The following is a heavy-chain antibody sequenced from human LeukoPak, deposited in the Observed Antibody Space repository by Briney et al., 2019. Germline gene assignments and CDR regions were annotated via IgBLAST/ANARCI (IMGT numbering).Heavy chain of an antibody. CDR1: GGSISSYY. Sequence: SETLSLTCTVSGGSISSYYWSWIRQPPGKGLEWIGYINYSGSTNYNPSLKSRVTISIDTSKNQFSLKLTSVTATDTAAYYCARHSGQLLNRYFDYWGQGTLLTVSS. V-gene: IGHV4-59*08. D-gene: IGHD1-26*01. CDR2: INYSGST. J-gene: IGHJ4*02. CDR3: ARHSGQLLNRYFDY.